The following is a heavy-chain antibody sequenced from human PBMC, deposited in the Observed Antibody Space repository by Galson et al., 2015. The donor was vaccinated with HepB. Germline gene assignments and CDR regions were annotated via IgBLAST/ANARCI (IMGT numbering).Heavy chain of an antibody. CDR1: GFTFSSYS. CDR3: ARERITMIRAPRNYFDY. CDR2: ISSSSSTI. Sequence: SLRLSCAASGFTFSSYSMNWVRQAPGKGLEWVSYISSSSSTIYYADSVKGQFTISRDNAKNSLYLQMNSLRDEDTAVYYCARERITMIRAPRNYFDYWGQGTLVTVSS. J-gene: IGHJ4*02. V-gene: IGHV3-48*02. D-gene: IGHD3-22*01.